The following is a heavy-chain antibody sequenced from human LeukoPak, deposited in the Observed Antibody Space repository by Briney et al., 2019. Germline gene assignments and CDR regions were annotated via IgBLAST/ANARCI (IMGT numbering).Heavy chain of an antibody. CDR2: IYYSGST. J-gene: IGHJ4*02. CDR1: GGSISSYY. Sequence: PSETLSLTCTVSGGSISSYYWSWIRQPPGKGLERIGYIYYSGSTNYNPSLKSRITISVDTSKNQFSLKLSSVTAADTAVYYCARVGETRGYYDSSATDYFDYWGQGTLVTVSS. D-gene: IGHD3-22*01. CDR3: ARVGETRGYYDSSATDYFDY. V-gene: IGHV4-59*01.